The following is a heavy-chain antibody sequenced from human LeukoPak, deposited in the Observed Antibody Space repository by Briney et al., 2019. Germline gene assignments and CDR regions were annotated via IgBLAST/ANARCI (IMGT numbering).Heavy chain of an antibody. D-gene: IGHD5-24*01. CDR1: GFTFSSYA. V-gene: IGHV3-53*01. CDR2: IYGGDST. Sequence: GGSLRLSCAASGFTFSSYALSWVRQAPGKGLEWVSVIYGGDSTYYADSVKGRFTISRDNSKNTLYLQMSSLRAADTAVYYCARADVEMATTNYFDYWGQGTLVTVSS. CDR3: ARADVEMATTNYFDY. J-gene: IGHJ4*02.